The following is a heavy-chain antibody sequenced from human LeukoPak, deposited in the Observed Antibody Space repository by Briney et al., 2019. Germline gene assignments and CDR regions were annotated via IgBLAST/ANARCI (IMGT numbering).Heavy chain of an antibody. D-gene: IGHD3-22*01. CDR1: GGSISSGDYY. CDR2: ISYSGST. CDR3: ARGYFDSSGYSVPFDS. Sequence: SETLSLTCTVSGGSISSGDYYWSWIRQPPGKGLEWIGYISYSGSTNYNPSLRSRVTILVDTSKNQFSLELRSVTAADTAVYHCARGYFDSSGYSVPFDSWGQGTLVTVSS. V-gene: IGHV4-61*08. J-gene: IGHJ4*02.